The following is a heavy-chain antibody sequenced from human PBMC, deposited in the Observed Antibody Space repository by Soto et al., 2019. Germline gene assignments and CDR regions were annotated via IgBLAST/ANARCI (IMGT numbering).Heavy chain of an antibody. J-gene: IGHJ6*03. CDR2: IYYSGST. CDR1: GGSISSGGYY. Sequence: PSETLCLTCTVSGGSISSGGYYWSWIRQHPGKGLEWIGYIYYSGSTYYNPSLKSRVTISVDTSKNQFSLKLSSVTAADTAVYYCARDDLAYYYMDVWGKGTTVTVSS. CDR3: ARDDLAYYYMDV. V-gene: IGHV4-31*03. D-gene: IGHD2-21*01.